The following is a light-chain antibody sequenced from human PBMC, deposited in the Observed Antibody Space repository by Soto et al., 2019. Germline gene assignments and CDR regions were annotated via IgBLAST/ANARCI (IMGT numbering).Light chain of an antibody. CDR2: RTS. CDR3: QQYNNWPRAT. J-gene: IGKJ4*01. CDR1: QSVSRA. Sequence: IVLTQSPGTLSLSPGERATVYCRVSQSVSRASLAWYQQKPGQAPRLLMFRTSSRATGFPARFSGSGSGTEFNLTISSLQSEDFGVYYCQQYNNWPRATFGGGTKVDIK. V-gene: IGKV3-15*01.